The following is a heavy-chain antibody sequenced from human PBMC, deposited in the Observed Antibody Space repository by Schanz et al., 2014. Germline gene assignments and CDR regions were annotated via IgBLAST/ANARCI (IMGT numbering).Heavy chain of an antibody. CDR2: ISSSGSYI. CDR3: AKDPSHGDYDYYFDY. V-gene: IGHV3-21*04. D-gene: IGHD3-22*01. CDR1: GFTFSSYA. Sequence: EGQLAESGGGLVQPGGSLRLSCAASGFTFSSYAMSWVRQGPGKGLEWVSSISSSGSYIHYADSVKGRFTISRDNAKNSLYLQMNSLRAEDTAVYYCAKDPSHGDYDYYFDYWGQGTLVTVSS. J-gene: IGHJ4*02.